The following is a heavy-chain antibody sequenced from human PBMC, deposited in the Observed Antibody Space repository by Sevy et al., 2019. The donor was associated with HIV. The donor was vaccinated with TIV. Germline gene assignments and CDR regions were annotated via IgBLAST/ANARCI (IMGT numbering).Heavy chain of an antibody. V-gene: IGHV3-30*18. D-gene: IGHD6-19*01. Sequence: GGSLRLSCEASGFSFSTYGMRWVRQAPGKGLEWVSVISDDASNTYYADSVKSRVTISRDNSKNTLYLQMESLRAEDTDVYYCAKSALAVAATYLTDHWGQGTLVTVSS. CDR3: AKSALAVAATYLTDH. CDR2: ISDDASNT. J-gene: IGHJ5*02. CDR1: GFSFSTYG.